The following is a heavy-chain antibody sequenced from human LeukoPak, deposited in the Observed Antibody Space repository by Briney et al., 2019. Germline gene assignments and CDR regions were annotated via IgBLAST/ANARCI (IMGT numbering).Heavy chain of an antibody. D-gene: IGHD2-2*01. CDR3: ARDCSRTSCFRPRYYYYGMDV. V-gene: IGHV1-18*01. CDR2: ISAYNGNT. J-gene: IGHJ6*02. Sequence: GASVKVSCKASGYTFTSYGISWVRQAPGQGLEWMGWISAYNGNTNYAQKLQGRVTMTTDTSTSTAYMELRSLRSDDTAVYYCARDCSRTSCFRPRYYYYGMDVWGQGTTVTVSS. CDR1: GYTFTSYG.